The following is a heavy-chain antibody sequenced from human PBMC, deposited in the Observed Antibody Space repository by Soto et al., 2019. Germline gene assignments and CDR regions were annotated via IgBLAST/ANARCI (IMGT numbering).Heavy chain of an antibody. D-gene: IGHD3-9*01. CDR2: ISAYNGNT. CDR3: ARVQVPALTIRGAFDI. Sequence: ASVKVSCKASGYTLTSYGISWVRQAPGQGLEWMGWISAYNGNTNYAQKLQGRVTMTTDTSTSTAYMELRSLRSDDTAVYYCARVQVPALTIRGAFDIWGQGTMVTVSS. CDR1: GYTLTSYG. V-gene: IGHV1-18*01. J-gene: IGHJ3*02.